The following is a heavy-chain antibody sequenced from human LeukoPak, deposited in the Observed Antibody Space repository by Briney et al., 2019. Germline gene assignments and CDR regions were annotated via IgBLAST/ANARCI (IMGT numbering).Heavy chain of an antibody. CDR2: IYTSGST. Sequence: SETLSLTCTVSGGSISSYYWSWIRQPAGKGLEWIGRIYTSGSTNYNPSLKSRATMSVDTSKNQFSLKLSSVTAADTAVYYCARDPGYYDSSGDYKGDAFDIWGQGTMVTVSS. CDR1: GGSISSYY. V-gene: IGHV4-4*07. CDR3: ARDPGYYDSSGDYKGDAFDI. J-gene: IGHJ3*02. D-gene: IGHD3-22*01.